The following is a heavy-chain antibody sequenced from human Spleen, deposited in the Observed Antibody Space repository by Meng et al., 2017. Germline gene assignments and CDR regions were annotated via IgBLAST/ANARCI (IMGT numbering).Heavy chain of an antibody. V-gene: IGHV1-69*01. D-gene: IGHD5-24*01. CDR3: ARGPQMATIGSLDY. J-gene: IGHJ4*02. CDR2: FIPIFGTA. Sequence: QVERVQAGAEVKKPVSSAKVSCKASGGTFSRHTITWVRQAPGKGLEWMGGFIPIFGTANYAQKFQDRVTITADESTSTAYMELSSLRSEDTAVYYCARGPQMATIGSLDYWGQGTLVTVFS. CDR1: GGTFSRHT.